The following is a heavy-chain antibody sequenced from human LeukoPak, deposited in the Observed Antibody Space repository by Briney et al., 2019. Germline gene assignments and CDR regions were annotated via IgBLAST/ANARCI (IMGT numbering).Heavy chain of an antibody. J-gene: IGHJ4*02. CDR1: GYAFTSYG. CDR2: ISAYNSNT. Sequence: ASVKVSCKASGYAFTSYGISWVRQAPGQGLEWMGWISAYNSNTNYAQKLQGRVTMTIDTSTSTAYMELRSLRSDDTAVYYCVRDHSGYFDYWGQGTLVTVSS. V-gene: IGHV1-18*01. CDR3: VRDHSGYFDY.